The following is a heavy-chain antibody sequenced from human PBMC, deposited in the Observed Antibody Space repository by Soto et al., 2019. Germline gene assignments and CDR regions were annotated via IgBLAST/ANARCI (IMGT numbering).Heavy chain of an antibody. CDR3: ARVSWREKYGMDV. Sequence: QVQLVESGGGLVKPGGSLRLSCAASVFTFSDSYMSWIRQAPGQGLEWISYITVSGNTVYYADSLKGRFTISRDNAKNSLYLQMNRLRAEDTAVYYCARVSWREKYGMDVWGQGTTVTVSS. V-gene: IGHV3-11*01. J-gene: IGHJ6*02. CDR2: ITVSGNTV. CDR1: VFTFSDSY.